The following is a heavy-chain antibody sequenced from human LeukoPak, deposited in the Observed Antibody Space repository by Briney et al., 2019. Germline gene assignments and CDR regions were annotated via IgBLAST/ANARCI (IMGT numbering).Heavy chain of an antibody. J-gene: IGHJ6*03. CDR2: IRGSGGST. Sequence: PGGSLRLSCVASGFTFSSCAMSWVRQAPGKGLEWVSAIRGSGGSTYYADSVKGRFTISRDNSKNTLYLQMNSLRAEDTAVYYCAKAGYCSSTSCYYYYYYMDVWGKGTTVTVSS. CDR3: AKAGYCSSTSCYYYYYYMDV. CDR1: GFTFSSCA. D-gene: IGHD2-2*01. V-gene: IGHV3-23*01.